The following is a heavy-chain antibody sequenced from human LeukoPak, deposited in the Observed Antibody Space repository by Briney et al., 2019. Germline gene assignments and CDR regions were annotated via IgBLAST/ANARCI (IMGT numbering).Heavy chain of an antibody. CDR2: VRYDESKK. CDR3: AKEDGYATAWYFDQ. CDR1: RFTFSIYG. J-gene: IGHJ4*02. Sequence: GGSLRLSCATSRFTFSIYGMHWVRQAPGKGLEWVAFVRYDESKKTYADSVRGRFTISRDNSKKTLYLQMDSLRPEDTAVYYCAKEDGYATAWYFDQWGQGTLVTVSS. D-gene: IGHD2-15*01. V-gene: IGHV3-30*02.